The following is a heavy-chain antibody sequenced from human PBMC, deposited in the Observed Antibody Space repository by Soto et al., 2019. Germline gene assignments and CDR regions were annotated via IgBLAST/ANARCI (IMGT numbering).Heavy chain of an antibody. D-gene: IGHD2-15*01. CDR2: IYSGGST. Sequence: EVQLVESGGGLIQPGGSLRLSCAASGFIVSSSYMNWVRQAPGKGLEWVSVIYSGGSTYYADSVKGRFTISRDNSKNTLYLQINSLRAEDTAVYYCARGKGSSVFFDHWGQGTLVIVSS. J-gene: IGHJ4*02. V-gene: IGHV3-53*01. CDR1: GFIVSSSY. CDR3: ARGKGSSVFFDH.